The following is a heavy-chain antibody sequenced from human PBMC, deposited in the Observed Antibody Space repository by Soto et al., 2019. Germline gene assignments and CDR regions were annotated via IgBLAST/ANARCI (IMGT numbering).Heavy chain of an antibody. D-gene: IGHD4-17*01. CDR3: ARDRWTTTATTDYGMDV. Sequence: SEPLSLTCAVSGGSISSSNWWSWVRQPPGKGLEWIGEIYHSGSTNYNPSLKSRVTISVDKSKNQFSLKLSSVTAADTAVYYCARDRWTTTATTDYGMDVWGQGTTVTV. J-gene: IGHJ6*02. V-gene: IGHV4-4*02. CDR1: GGSISSSNW. CDR2: IYHSGST.